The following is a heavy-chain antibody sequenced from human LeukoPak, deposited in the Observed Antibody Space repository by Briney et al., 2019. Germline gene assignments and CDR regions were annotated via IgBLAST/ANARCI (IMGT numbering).Heavy chain of an antibody. CDR2: ISSNGGST. CDR1: GFTFSSYA. CDR3: AREREYCSGGSCDWYFDL. Sequence: GGSLRLSCAASGFTFSSYAMHWVRQAPGKGLEYVSAISSNGGSTYYANSVKGRFTISRDNSKNTLYLQMGSLRAEDMAVYYCAREREYCSGGSCDWYFDLWGRGTLVTVSS. D-gene: IGHD2-15*01. V-gene: IGHV3-64*01. J-gene: IGHJ2*01.